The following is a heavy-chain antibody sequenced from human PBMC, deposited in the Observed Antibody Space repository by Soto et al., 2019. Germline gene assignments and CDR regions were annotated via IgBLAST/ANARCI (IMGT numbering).Heavy chain of an antibody. V-gene: IGHV1-18*01. CDR1: GYTFTSYG. Sequence: QVQLVQSGAEVKKPGASVKVSCKASGYTFTSYGISWVRQAPGQGLEWMGWISAYNGNTNYAQKLQGRFTMTTDTYTSTAYTEPRSLRSDGTAVYYCAREPSVPTDYEGAFDIWGQGTMVTVSS. CDR3: AREPSVPTDYEGAFDI. D-gene: IGHD4-17*01. J-gene: IGHJ3*02. CDR2: ISAYNGNT.